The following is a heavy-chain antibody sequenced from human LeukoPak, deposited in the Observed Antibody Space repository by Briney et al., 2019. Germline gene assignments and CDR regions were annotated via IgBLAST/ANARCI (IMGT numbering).Heavy chain of an antibody. CDR1: GFTFSSYS. CDR3: AKGTGDDYVWGSYRSNYFDY. CDR2: ISGSGGST. J-gene: IGHJ4*02. Sequence: GGSLRLSCAASGFTFSSYSMNWVRQAPGKGLEWVSAISGSGGSTYYADSVKGRFTISRDNSKNTLYLQMNSLRAEDTAVYYCAKGTGDDYVWGSYRSNYFDYWGQGTLVTVSS. D-gene: IGHD3-16*02. V-gene: IGHV3-23*01.